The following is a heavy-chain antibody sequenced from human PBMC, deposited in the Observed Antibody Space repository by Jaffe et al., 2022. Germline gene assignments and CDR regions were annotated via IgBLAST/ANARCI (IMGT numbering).Heavy chain of an antibody. Sequence: QVQLVESGGGVVQPGRSLRLSCAASGFTFSSYGMHWVRQAPGKGLEWVAVISYDGSNKYYADSVKGRFTISRDNSKNTLYLQMNSLRAEDTAVYYCAKDTDRVVYALGYFDYWGQGTLVTVSS. V-gene: IGHV3-30*18. CDR1: GFTFSSYG. J-gene: IGHJ4*02. D-gene: IGHD2-8*02. CDR2: ISYDGSNK. CDR3: AKDTDRVVYALGYFDY.